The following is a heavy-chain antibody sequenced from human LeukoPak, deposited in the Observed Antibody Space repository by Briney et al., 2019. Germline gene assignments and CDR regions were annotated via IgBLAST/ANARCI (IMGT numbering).Heavy chain of an antibody. J-gene: IGHJ3*02. CDR3: IRPTELSGSYQTERAFDI. D-gene: IGHD1-26*01. CDR2: IRSKANNYAT. Sequence: PGGSLRLSCAASGFTFSGSAMHWVRQASGKGLEWVGRIRSKANNYATAYAASVKGRFTISRDDSKNTAYLQMNSLKTEDTAVYYCIRPTELSGSYQTERAFDIWGQGTTVTVSS. V-gene: IGHV3-73*01. CDR1: GFTFSGSA.